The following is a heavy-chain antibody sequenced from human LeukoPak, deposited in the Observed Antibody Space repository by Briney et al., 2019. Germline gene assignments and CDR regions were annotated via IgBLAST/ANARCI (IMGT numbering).Heavy chain of an antibody. CDR1: GFTFSSYG. CDR3: ARGGRRGDAFDI. Sequence: GSSLRLSCAPSGFTFSSYGMHWVRQAPGKGLEWGAVIWYDGSNKYYTDPVKGRFTISRDNSKNTLYLQMNSLRAEDTAVYYCARGGRRGDAFDIWGQGTMVTVSS. V-gene: IGHV3-33*08. D-gene: IGHD2-15*01. CDR2: IWYDGSNK. J-gene: IGHJ3*02.